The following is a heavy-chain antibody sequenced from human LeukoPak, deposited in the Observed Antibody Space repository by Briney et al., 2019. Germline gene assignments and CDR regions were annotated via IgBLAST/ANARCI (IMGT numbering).Heavy chain of an antibody. J-gene: IGHJ4*02. CDR2: ISYDGSRI. V-gene: IGHV3-30*18. CDR3: VKDRSSSWSFDY. CDR1: GFTFSSSG. D-gene: IGHD6-13*01. Sequence: PGRSLRLSCVASGFTFSSSGMHWVRQAPGKGLEWVAVISYDGSRIYYADSVKGRFTVSRDNSKSTLNLQMNSLRAEDTAVYYCVKDRSSSWSFDYWGQGTLVTVSS.